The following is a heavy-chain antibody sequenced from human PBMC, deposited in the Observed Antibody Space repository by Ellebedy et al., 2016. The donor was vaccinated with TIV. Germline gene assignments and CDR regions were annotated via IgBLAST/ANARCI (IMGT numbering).Heavy chain of an antibody. V-gene: IGHV3-23*01. Sequence: GGSLRLSXAASGFTFSSYAMSWVRQAPGKGLQWVSAISGSGANTYYADSVKGRFTISKDTSKNTPGLQMNSLRAEDTAIYYCAKDLGKGGGSVFEYWGQGTLVTVSS. J-gene: IGHJ4*02. CDR1: GFTFSSYA. CDR2: ISGSGANT. CDR3: AKDLGKGGGSVFEY. D-gene: IGHD6-25*01.